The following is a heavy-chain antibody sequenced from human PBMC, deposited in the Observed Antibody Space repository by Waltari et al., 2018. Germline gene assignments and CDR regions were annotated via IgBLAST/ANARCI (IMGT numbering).Heavy chain of an antibody. J-gene: IGHJ4*02. CDR2: INHSGST. CDR3: ARGRGCSGGSCYSDY. CDR1: GGSFSGYY. Sequence: QVQLQQWGAGLLKPSETLSLTCAVYGGSFSGYYWSWIRQPPGKGLEWIGEINHSGSTNYNPSRKSRVTISVDTSKNQFSLKLSSVTAADTAVYYCARGRGCSGGSCYSDYWGQGTLVTVSS. D-gene: IGHD2-15*01. V-gene: IGHV4-34*01.